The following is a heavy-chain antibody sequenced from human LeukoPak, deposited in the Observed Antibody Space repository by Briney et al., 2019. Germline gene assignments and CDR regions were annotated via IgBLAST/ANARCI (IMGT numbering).Heavy chain of an antibody. CDR2: IYTSGST. CDR3: ARVYHSPSYSSSSEGSNFDL. Sequence: PSETLSLTCTVSGGSISSYYWSWIRQPAGKGLEWIGRIYTSGSTNYNPSLKSRVTMSVDTSKNQFSLKLSSVTAADTAVYYCARVYHSPSYSSSSEGSNFDLWGRGTLVTVSS. D-gene: IGHD6-6*01. V-gene: IGHV4-4*07. J-gene: IGHJ2*01. CDR1: GGSISSYY.